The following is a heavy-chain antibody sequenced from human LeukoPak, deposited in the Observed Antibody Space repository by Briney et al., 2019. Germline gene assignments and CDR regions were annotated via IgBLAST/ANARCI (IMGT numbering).Heavy chain of an antibody. V-gene: IGHV3-64D*06. CDR1: GFTFSRYP. J-gene: IGHJ4*02. CDR2: ISSNGGST. Sequence: GGSLRLSCSASGFTFSRYPMHWVRQAPGKGLAYVSAISSNGGSTYYADSVKGRFTISRDNSKNTLYLQMSSLRAEDTAVYYCVMLGCSSTSCSLVGDYWGQGTLVTVSS. CDR3: VMLGCSSTSCSLVGDY. D-gene: IGHD2-2*01.